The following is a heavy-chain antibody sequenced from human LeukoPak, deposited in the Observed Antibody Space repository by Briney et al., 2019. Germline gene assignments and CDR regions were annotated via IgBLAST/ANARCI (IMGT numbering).Heavy chain of an antibody. J-gene: IGHJ4*02. CDR3: ARGHYYGSGSSDRDY. D-gene: IGHD3-10*01. Sequence: SETLSLTCAVYGGSFSGYYWSWIRQPPGKGLEWIGEINHSGSTNYNPSLKSRVTISVDTSKNQFSLKLSSVTAADTAVYYCARGHYYGSGSSDRDYWGQGTLVTVSS. V-gene: IGHV4-34*01. CDR2: INHSGST. CDR1: GGSFSGYY.